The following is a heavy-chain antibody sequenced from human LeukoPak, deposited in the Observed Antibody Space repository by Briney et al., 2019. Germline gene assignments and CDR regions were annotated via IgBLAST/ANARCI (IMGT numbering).Heavy chain of an antibody. CDR1: GFTFSSYG. D-gene: IGHD5-24*01. CDR3: AKDIGRGDAYNWVGAGYYYYMAV. CDR2: IRYDRSNK. Sequence: GGSLSLSCAASGFTFSSYGMHWVRQAPGKGLEWVAFIRYDRSNKYYADSVKGRFTISRDNSKNTLYLQMNSLRAEDTAVYYCAKDIGRGDAYNWVGAGYYYYMAVWRKGTTVTVSS. J-gene: IGHJ6*03. V-gene: IGHV3-30*02.